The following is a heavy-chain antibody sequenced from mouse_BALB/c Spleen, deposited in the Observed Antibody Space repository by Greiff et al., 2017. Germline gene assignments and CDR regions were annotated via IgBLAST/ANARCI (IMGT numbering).Heavy chain of an antibody. J-gene: IGHJ3*01. V-gene: IGHV1-5*01. Sequence: VQLQQSGTVLARPGASVKMSCKASGYTFTSYWMHWVKQRPGQGLEWIGAIYPGNSDTSYNQKFKGKAKLTAVTSTSTAYMELSSLTNEDSAVYYCTRGYGPTGFAYWGQGTLVTVSA. CDR2: IYPGNSDT. CDR1: GYTFTSYW. CDR3: TRGYGPTGFAY. D-gene: IGHD1-1*02.